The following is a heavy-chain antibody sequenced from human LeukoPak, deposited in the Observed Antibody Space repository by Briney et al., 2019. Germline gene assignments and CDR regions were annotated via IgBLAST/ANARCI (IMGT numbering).Heavy chain of an antibody. J-gene: IGHJ4*02. CDR3: VRGKTYSFDY. Sequence: GGPLRLSCAASGFSFSSYWMHWVRQAPGKGLVWVSRINSDGSSTIYADSVKGRFTIPRDNAKNTLYLQMNSLRAEDTAVYYCVRGKTYSFDYWGQGTLITVSS. CDR2: INSDGSST. CDR1: GFSFSSYW. V-gene: IGHV3-74*01.